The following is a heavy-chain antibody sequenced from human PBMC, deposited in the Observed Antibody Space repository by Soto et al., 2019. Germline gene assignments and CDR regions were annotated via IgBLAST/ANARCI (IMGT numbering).Heavy chain of an antibody. CDR2: IDPGDSNT. CDR3: AKRKDASGSAYFFNGMDV. CDR1: GYSFTNYW. Sequence: EVQLVQSGAEVKKPGESLRISCKGSGYSFTNYWINWVRQMPGKGLEWMGRIDPGDSNTNHSPSFQGHVTISADKSISTAYLQWSSLRASDTAIYYCAKRKDASGSAYFFNGMDVWGQGTTVTVSS. V-gene: IGHV5-10-1*03. D-gene: IGHD3-10*01. J-gene: IGHJ6*02.